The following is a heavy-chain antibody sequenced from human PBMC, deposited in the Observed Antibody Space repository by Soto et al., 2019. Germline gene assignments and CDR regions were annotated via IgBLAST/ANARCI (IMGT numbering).Heavy chain of an antibody. CDR2: ISAYNGNT. J-gene: IGHJ1*01. D-gene: IGHD3-3*01. CDR3: ARVFCWDLSVPGVVFYF. V-gene: IGHV1-18*01. Sequence: EKVDCKAAGYSFTRYGITWVRQAPGQGLEWMGWISAYNGNTNYAQNLQDRVTLTTDTSTYTAYMEVRSLQSDDTAGYYCARVFCWDLSVPGVVFYFWGQGSRVTGSS. CDR1: GYSFTRYG.